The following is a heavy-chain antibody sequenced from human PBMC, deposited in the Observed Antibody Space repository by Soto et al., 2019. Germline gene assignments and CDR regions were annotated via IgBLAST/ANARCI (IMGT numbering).Heavy chain of an antibody. J-gene: IGHJ5*02. CDR1: GGTFSSYA. Sequence: SVKVSCKASGGTFSSYAISWVRQAPGQGLEWMGGIIPIFGTANYAQKFQGGVTITADESTSTAYMELSSLRSEDTAVYYCARDPSIKNWFDPWGQGTLVTVSS. CDR2: IIPIFGTA. CDR3: ARDPSIKNWFDP. V-gene: IGHV1-69*13.